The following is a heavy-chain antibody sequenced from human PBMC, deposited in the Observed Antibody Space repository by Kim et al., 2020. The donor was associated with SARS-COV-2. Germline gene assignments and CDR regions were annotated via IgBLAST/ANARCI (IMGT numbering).Heavy chain of an antibody. J-gene: IGHJ4*02. V-gene: IGHV4-59*09. Sequence: GSTNYNPPPKSRVTISVDTSKNQFSLKLSSVTAADTAVYYCARGGEILTGWGQGTLVTVSS. CDR3: ARGGEILTG. CDR2: GST. D-gene: IGHD3-9*01.